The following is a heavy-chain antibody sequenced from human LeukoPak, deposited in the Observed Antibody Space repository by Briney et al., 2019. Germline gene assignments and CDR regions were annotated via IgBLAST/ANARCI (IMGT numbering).Heavy chain of an antibody. J-gene: IGHJ4*02. D-gene: IGHD2-8*02. Sequence: ASVKVSCKASGYTFTSYGISWVRQAPGQGLEWMGWISAYNGNTNYAQKLQGRVTMTTDTSTSTAYMELSSLTSEDSAVYYCAREPLRTEHIDYWGQGTLVTVSS. CDR2: ISAYNGNT. CDR3: AREPLRTEHIDY. CDR1: GYTFTSYG. V-gene: IGHV1-18*01.